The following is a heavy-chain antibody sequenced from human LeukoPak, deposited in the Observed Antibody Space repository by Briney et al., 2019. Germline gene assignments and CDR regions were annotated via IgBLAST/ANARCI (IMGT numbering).Heavy chain of an antibody. CDR2: INPNSGGT. CDR3: ARDPASKYYYYYYYMDV. V-gene: IGHV1-2*02. Sequence: AASVKVSCKASGYTFTGYYMHWVRQAPGQGLEWMGWINPNSGGTNYAQKFQGRVTMTRDTSISTAYMELSRLRSDDTAVYYCARDPASKYYYYYYYMDVWGKGTTVTISS. CDR1: GYTFTGYY. J-gene: IGHJ6*03.